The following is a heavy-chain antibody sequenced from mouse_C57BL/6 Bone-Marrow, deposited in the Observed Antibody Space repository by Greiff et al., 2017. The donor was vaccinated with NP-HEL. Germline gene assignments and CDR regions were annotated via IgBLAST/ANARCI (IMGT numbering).Heavy chain of an antibody. CDR2: ISSGSSTI. CDR1: GFTFSDYG. J-gene: IGHJ3*01. CDR3: ARRNYDYHFAY. V-gene: IGHV5-17*01. Sequence: EVHLVESGGGLVKPGGSLKLSCAASGFTFSDYGMHWVRQAPEKGLEWVAYISSGSSTIYYADTVKGRFTISRDNAKNTLFLQMTSLRSEDTAMYYCARRNYDYHFAYWGQGTLVTVSA. D-gene: IGHD2-4*01.